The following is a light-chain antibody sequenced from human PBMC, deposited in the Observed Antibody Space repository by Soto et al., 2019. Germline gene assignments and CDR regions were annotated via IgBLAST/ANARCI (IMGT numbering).Light chain of an antibody. CDR2: GAS. CDR3: QQYNDWPRT. CDR1: QSVRSH. V-gene: IGKV3-15*01. Sequence: EVVMTQSPATLSVSPGERATLSCRASQSVRSHLAWYQQKPGQAPSLLIFGASTRATGVPARFSGSESGTELTLTISSLQSEDVALYFCQQYNDWPRTFGGGTKVEMK. J-gene: IGKJ4*01.